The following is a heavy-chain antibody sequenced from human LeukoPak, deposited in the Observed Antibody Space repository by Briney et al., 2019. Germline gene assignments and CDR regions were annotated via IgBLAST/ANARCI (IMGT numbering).Heavy chain of an antibody. V-gene: IGHV3-23*01. CDR3: AKSPILYLAVADTYREQWSWFDP. J-gene: IGHJ5*02. CDR1: GFTFSNYP. Sequence: GGSLRLSCVASGFTFSNYPMSWVRQVPGMGLRWEWVSAISFSGDKTYYADSVRGRFTISRDNSKNTLYMQMNSLRGEDTAIYYCAKSPILYLAVADTYREQWSWFDPWGQGTLVTVSS. CDR2: ISFSGDKT. D-gene: IGHD6-19*01.